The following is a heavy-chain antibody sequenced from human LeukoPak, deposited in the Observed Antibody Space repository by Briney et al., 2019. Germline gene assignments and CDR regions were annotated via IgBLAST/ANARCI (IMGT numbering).Heavy chain of an antibody. J-gene: IGHJ3*02. CDR1: GYTFTGYY. V-gene: IGHV1-2*02. Sequence: ASVKVSCKASGYTFTGYYIHWVRQAPGQGLEWMGWINPDSGVTNYAQKFQGRVTMTRDTSISTAYMELSRLRSDDTAVYYCARGRDSGSPYDAFISGAKGQWSPSLQ. CDR2: INPDSGVT. CDR3: ARGRDSGSPYDAFIS. D-gene: IGHD1-26*01.